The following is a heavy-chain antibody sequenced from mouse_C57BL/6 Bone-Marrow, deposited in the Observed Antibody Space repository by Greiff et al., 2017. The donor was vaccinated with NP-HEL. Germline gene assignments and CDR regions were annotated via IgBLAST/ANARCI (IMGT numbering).Heavy chain of an antibody. Sequence: VKLQQSGPGLVQPSQSLSITCTVSGFSLTSYGVHWVRQSPGKGLEWLGVIWSGGSTDYNAAFISRLSISKDNSKSQVFFKMNSLQADDTAIYYCARRYYGSRGRYFDVWGTGTTVTVSS. J-gene: IGHJ1*03. CDR2: IWSGGST. CDR3: ARRYYGSRGRYFDV. V-gene: IGHV2-2*01. D-gene: IGHD1-1*01. CDR1: GFSLTSYG.